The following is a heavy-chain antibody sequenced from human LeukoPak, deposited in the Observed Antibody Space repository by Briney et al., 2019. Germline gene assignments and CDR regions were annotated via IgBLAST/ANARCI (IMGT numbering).Heavy chain of an antibody. CDR3: ARRDCSGGSCYWVY. D-gene: IGHD2-15*01. CDR2: ISAYNGNT. V-gene: IGHV1-18*01. Sequence: ASVKVSCKASGYTFTSYGISWVRQAPGQGLEWMGWISAYNGNTNYAQKLQGRVTMTTDTSTSTAYMELRSLRSDDTAVYYCARRDCSGGSCYWVYWGQGTLVTVSS. CDR1: GYTFTSYG. J-gene: IGHJ4*02.